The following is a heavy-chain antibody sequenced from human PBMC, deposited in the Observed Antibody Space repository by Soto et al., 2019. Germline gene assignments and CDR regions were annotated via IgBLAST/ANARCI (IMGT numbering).Heavy chain of an antibody. Sequence: ASVKVSCKASGYTFTSYYMHWVRQAPGQGLEWMGIINPSGGSTSYAQKFQGRVTMTRDKSTSTVYMELSSLRSEDTAVYYCARSRPTMVRGVIITTYYFDYWGQGTLVTVSS. CDR1: GYTFTSYY. D-gene: IGHD3-10*01. CDR3: ARSRPTMVRGVIITTYYFDY. V-gene: IGHV1-46*01. J-gene: IGHJ4*02. CDR2: INPSGGST.